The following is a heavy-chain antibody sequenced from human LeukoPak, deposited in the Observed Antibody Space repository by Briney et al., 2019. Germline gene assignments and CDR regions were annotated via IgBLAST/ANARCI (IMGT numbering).Heavy chain of an antibody. CDR1: GYSFKSYW. CDR3: ARRYYYDSSTYYKWFDP. CDR2: IYPGDSDI. Sequence: GESLKISCKGSGYSFKSYWIGWVRQMPGKGLEWMGFIYPGDSDIRYSPSFQGQVTISVDKSISTAYLQWSSLQASDTAMYYCARRYYYDSSTYYKWFDPWGQGTLVTVSS. D-gene: IGHD3-22*01. V-gene: IGHV5-51*01. J-gene: IGHJ5*02.